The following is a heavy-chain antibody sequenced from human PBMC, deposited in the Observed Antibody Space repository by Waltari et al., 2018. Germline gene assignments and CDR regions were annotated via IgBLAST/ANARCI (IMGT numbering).Heavy chain of an antibody. Sequence: QMQLVQSGPEVKKPGTSVKVSCETSGFSLSPSAVQWVRQARGQGLEWIGWILVGSGETSFAQKFKERVTITRDIYTSTIYMELSSLTSDDSAVYYCSAVGSMANFDYWGPGTLVSVSS. CDR2: ILVGSGET. D-gene: IGHD5-12*01. V-gene: IGHV1-58*01. J-gene: IGHJ4*02. CDR1: GFSLSPSA. CDR3: SAVGSMANFDY.